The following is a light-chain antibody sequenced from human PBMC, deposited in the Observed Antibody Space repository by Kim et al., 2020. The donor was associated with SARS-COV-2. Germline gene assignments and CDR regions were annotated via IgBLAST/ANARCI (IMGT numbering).Light chain of an antibody. CDR2: GKN. V-gene: IGLV3-19*01. J-gene: IGLJ2*01. CDR3: NSRDSNDNVV. CDR1: SLRSYD. Sequence: SSELTQDPAVSVALGQTVRITCQGDSLRSYDATWYQQKPGQATILVIYGKNNRPSGIPDRFSGSSSGNTASLTITGTQAGDEADYYCNSRDSNDNVVFGG.